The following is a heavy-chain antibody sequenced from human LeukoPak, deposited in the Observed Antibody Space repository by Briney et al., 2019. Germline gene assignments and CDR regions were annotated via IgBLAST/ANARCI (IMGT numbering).Heavy chain of an antibody. CDR1: GYTFTSYY. J-gene: IGHJ4*02. Sequence: GASVKVSCKASGYTFTSYYMHWVRQAPGQGLEWMGIINPSGGSTSYAQKFQGRVTMTTDTSTSTAYMELRSLRSDDTAVYYCARDTSDALRYFDWLLPYFDYWGQGTLVTVSS. V-gene: IGHV1-46*01. CDR2: INPSGGST. D-gene: IGHD3-9*01. CDR3: ARDTSDALRYFDWLLPYFDY.